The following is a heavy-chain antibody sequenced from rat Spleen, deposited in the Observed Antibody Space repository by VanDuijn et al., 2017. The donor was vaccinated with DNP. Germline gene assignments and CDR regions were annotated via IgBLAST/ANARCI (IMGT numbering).Heavy chain of an antibody. CDR2: MWAGGSI. V-gene: IGHV2-72*01. Sequence: QVQLEESGPGLMQPSETLSLICTVSGFSLTTNGVGWVRQPLGKGLVWLGTMWAGGSINYNSAVQSRLSISRDTSKSQVFLKMSGLQPEDAGTYYCARRNNGFDYWGQGTLVTVSS. CDR3: ARRNNGFDY. D-gene: IGHD1-10*01. CDR1: GFSLTTNG. J-gene: IGHJ3*01.